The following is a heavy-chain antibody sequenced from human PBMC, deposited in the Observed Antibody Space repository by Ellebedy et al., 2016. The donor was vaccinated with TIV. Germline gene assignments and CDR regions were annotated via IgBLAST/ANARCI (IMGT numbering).Heavy chain of an antibody. CDR2: ITGSGDRT. D-gene: IGHD6-19*01. CDR3: AREGYGSGHCGAFDI. V-gene: IGHV3-23*01. Sequence: GESLKISCATSGFTFDNFAMRWFRQAPGKGLEWVSAITGSGDRTFYADSVKGRFTVSRDNSKNTLDLHMNSLTAEDTAVYYCAREGYGSGHCGAFDIWGQGTVVTVSS. J-gene: IGHJ3*02. CDR1: GFTFDNFA.